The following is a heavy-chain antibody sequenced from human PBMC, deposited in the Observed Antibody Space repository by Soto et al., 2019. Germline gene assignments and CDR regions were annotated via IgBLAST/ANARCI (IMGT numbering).Heavy chain of an antibody. CDR1: GYSFTSYW. Sequence: LGESLKISCKGSGYSFTSYWIGWVRQMPGKGLEWMGIIYPGDSDTRYSPSFQGQVTISADKSISTAYLQWSSLKASDTAMYYCAGLYPFTYGSSWYDIWGQGTLVTVSS. CDR3: AGLYPFTYGSSWYDI. V-gene: IGHV5-51*01. CDR2: IYPGDSDT. D-gene: IGHD6-13*01. J-gene: IGHJ4*02.